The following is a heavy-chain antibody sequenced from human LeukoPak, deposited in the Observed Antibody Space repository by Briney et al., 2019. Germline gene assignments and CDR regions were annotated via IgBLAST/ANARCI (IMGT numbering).Heavy chain of an antibody. J-gene: IGHJ4*02. CDR1: GFTFDDYA. CDR3: AKGTQWLVHY. V-gene: IGHV3-43*02. Sequence: GGSLRLSCAASGFTFDDYAMHWVRQAPGEGLEWVSLVSGDGSATYYADSVKGRFTISRDNSKNSLYLQMNSLITEGTALYYCAKGTQWLVHYWGQGALVTVSS. D-gene: IGHD6-19*01. CDR2: VSGDGSAT.